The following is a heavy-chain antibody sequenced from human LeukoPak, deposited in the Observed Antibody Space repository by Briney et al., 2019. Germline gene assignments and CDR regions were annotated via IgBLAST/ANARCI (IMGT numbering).Heavy chain of an antibody. Sequence: PGGSLRLSCAASGFTFSRYAMSWVRQAPGKVLEWVSAISGSGASTYYADSVKGRFTISRDNSKNTLYLQMNSLRAEDTAIYYCAKDFDYGGNSGDAYDIWGQGTVVAVSS. CDR1: GFTFSRYA. D-gene: IGHD4-23*01. CDR2: ISGSGAST. V-gene: IGHV3-23*01. J-gene: IGHJ3*02. CDR3: AKDFDYGGNSGDAYDI.